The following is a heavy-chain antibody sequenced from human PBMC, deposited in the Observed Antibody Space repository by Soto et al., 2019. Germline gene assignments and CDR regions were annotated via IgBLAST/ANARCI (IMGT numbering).Heavy chain of an antibody. D-gene: IGHD2-8*01. J-gene: IGHJ4*02. V-gene: IGHV3-23*01. CDR2: VDGSGGDT. CDR1: GFSFRSYS. CDR3: AKEIFAAAYAATSAFDL. Sequence: GGSLRLSCVASGFSFRSYSMGWLRQAPGTGPEWVAFVDGSGGDTSYADSVKGRFTISRDNSDNSLYLDMNSLRAEDTGRYFCAKEIFAAAYAATSAFDLWGQGTLVTVSS.